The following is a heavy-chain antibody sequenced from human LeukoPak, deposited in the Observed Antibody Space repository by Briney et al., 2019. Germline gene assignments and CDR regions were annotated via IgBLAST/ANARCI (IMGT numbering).Heavy chain of an antibody. CDR1: GGSFSGYY. J-gene: IGHJ4*02. CDR3: ARGGGSGYAAGLDY. CDR2: INHSGST. V-gene: IGHV4-34*01. D-gene: IGHD5-12*01. Sequence: SETLSLTCAVYGGSFSGYYWSWIRQPPGKGLEWIGEINHSGSTNYNPSLKSRVTISVDTSKNQFSLKLSSVTAADTAVYYCARGGGSGYAAGLDYWGQGTLVTVSS.